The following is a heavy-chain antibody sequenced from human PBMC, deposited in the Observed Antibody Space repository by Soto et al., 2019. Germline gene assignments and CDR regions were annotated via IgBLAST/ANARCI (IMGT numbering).Heavy chain of an antibody. CDR1: GYSFTTYG. J-gene: IGHJ4*02. D-gene: IGHD3-10*01. CDR3: VRDLNGDFYY. V-gene: IGHV1-18*01. CDR2: INGYGHGA. Sequence: QVQLVQSGAEVRQPGASVKVSCKASGYSFTTYGMSWVRQAPGQGLEYMGWINGYGHGAKYVQRFQGRLSMTTDTFTNTVYIDLRSLTSDDTAVYYCVRDLNGDFYYWGQGTVVIGSP.